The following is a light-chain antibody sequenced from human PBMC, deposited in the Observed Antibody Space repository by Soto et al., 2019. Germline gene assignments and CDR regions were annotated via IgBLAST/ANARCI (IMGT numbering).Light chain of an antibody. CDR1: QSVRNNY. CDR3: QQYGTSPPLT. V-gene: IGKV3-20*01. Sequence: EIVLTQSPGTLSLSPGERATLSCRASQSVRNNYLAWYQQKPGQAPRILIYAASSRVTGIPDRFSGSGSGTDFTLTISRLEPEDFAVYYCQQYGTSPPLTFGPGTKVDVK. CDR2: AAS. J-gene: IGKJ3*01.